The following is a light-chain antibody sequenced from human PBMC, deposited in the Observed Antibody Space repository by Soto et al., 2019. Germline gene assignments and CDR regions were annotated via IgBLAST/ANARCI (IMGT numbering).Light chain of an antibody. Sequence: AGYDVHWYQQLPGTAPKLLIYANGNRPSGVPDRFSGSKSGTSASLAITGLQAEDEADYYCQSYDRSLSGYVLGTGTKVTVL. CDR1: AGYD. CDR2: ANG. J-gene: IGLJ1*01. V-gene: IGLV1-40*01. CDR3: QSYDRSLSGYV.